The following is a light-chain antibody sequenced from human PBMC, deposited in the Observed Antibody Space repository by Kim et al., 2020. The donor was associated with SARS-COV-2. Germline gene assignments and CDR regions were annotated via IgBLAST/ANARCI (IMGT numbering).Light chain of an antibody. J-gene: IGKJ1*01. V-gene: IGKV1-27*01. CDR1: QGISNY. CDR2: AAS. Sequence: DIQMTQSPSSLSASVGDRVTITCRASQGISNYLAWYQQKPGKVPKLLIYAASTLQSGVPSRFSGSGAGTDFTLTISSLQPEEVATYYCEKYNSAPWTFGQGTKVDSK. CDR3: EKYNSAPWT.